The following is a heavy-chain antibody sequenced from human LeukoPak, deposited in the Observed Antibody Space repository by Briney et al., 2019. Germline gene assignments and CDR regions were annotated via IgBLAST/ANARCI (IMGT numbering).Heavy chain of an antibody. CDR3: ARELYPYSSDYDY. CDR2: IIPSGGST. J-gene: IGHJ4*02. Sequence: ASVKVSCKASGYTFTSYYMHWVRQAPGQGLEWMGVIIPSGGSTIYAQKFQGRVTMTRDTSTSTVYMELSSLRSEDTAVYYCARELYPYSSDYDYWGRGTLVTVSS. D-gene: IGHD6-19*01. CDR1: GYTFTSYY. V-gene: IGHV1-46*01.